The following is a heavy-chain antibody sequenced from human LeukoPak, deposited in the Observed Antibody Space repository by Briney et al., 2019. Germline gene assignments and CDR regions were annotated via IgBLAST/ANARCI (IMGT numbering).Heavy chain of an antibody. V-gene: IGHV4-34*01. CDR3: ARGWRGRIVVVPAGRGFDP. CDR2: INHSGST. J-gene: IGHJ5*02. Sequence: SETLSLTCAVYGGSFSGYYWSWIRQPPGKGLEWIGEINHSGSTNYNPSLKSRVTISVDTSKNQFSLKLSSVTAADTAVYYCARGWRGRIVVVPAGRGFDPWGQGTLVTVSS. CDR1: GGSFSGYY. D-gene: IGHD2-2*01.